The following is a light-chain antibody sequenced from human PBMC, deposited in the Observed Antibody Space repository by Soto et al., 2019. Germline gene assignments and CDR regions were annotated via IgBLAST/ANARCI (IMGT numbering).Light chain of an antibody. Sequence: QSVLTQPPSASGSPGQSVTISCTGTSSDVGGYNYVSWYQQHPGKAPKLMIYEVSERPSGVPDRFSGSKSGNTASLTVSGLQAEDEADYYCSSYAGSNNLVVFGGGTQLTVL. CDR2: EVS. CDR3: SSYAGSNNLVV. J-gene: IGLJ2*01. CDR1: SSDVGGYNY. V-gene: IGLV2-8*01.